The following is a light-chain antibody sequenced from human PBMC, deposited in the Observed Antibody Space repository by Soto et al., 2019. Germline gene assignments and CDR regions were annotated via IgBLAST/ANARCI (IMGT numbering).Light chain of an antibody. V-gene: IGLV2-8*01. CDR3: SSYAGSNNFVL. J-gene: IGLJ2*01. CDR2: EVS. Sequence: QSALTQPPSASESPGQSVTISCTGTSSDIGGYNYVSWYQQHPGKAPKLMIFEVSKRPSGVPDRFSGSKSGNSASLTVSGLQAADEADYYCSSYAGSNNFVLFGGGTKLTVL. CDR1: SSDIGGYNY.